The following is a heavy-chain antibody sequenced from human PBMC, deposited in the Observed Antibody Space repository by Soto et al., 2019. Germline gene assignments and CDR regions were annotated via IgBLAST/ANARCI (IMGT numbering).Heavy chain of an antibody. Sequence: SVKVSCKASGGTFSSYAISWVRQAPGQGLEWMGGIIPIFGTANYAQKFQGRVTITADESTSTAYMELSSLRSEDTAVYYCAREGSNYYDSSGYYDDYFDYWGQGTLVTVSS. J-gene: IGHJ4*02. D-gene: IGHD3-22*01. V-gene: IGHV1-69*13. CDR3: AREGSNYYDSSGYYDDYFDY. CDR2: IIPIFGTA. CDR1: GGTFSSYA.